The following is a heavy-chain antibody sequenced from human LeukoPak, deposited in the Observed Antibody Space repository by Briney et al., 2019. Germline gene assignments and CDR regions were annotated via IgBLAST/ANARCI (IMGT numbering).Heavy chain of an antibody. D-gene: IGHD4-17*01. CDR2: IYSGGST. J-gene: IGHJ4*02. Sequence: GGSLRLSCAASGFTFSSYAMSWVRQAPGKGLEWVSVIYSGGSTYYADSVKGRFTISRDNSKNTLYLQMNSLRAEDTAVYYCARAAYGDYVGYWGQGTLVTVSS. CDR1: GFTFSSYA. V-gene: IGHV3-53*01. CDR3: ARAAYGDYVGY.